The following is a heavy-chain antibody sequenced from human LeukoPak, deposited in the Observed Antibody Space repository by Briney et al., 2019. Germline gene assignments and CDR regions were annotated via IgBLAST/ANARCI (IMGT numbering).Heavy chain of an antibody. Sequence: PGGSLRLSCAASGFTFSSYAMSLVRQAPGKGLEWVSAITGGGGSTYYADSVKGRFTISRDNSKNTLFLQMNSLRADDTAVYYCANGQQLGDDHWGQGTLVTVSS. CDR1: GFTFSSYA. J-gene: IGHJ4*02. CDR2: ITGGGGST. V-gene: IGHV3-23*01. CDR3: ANGQQLGDDH. D-gene: IGHD6-13*01.